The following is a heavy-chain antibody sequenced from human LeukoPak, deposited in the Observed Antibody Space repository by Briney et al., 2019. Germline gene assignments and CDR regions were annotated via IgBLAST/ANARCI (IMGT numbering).Heavy chain of an antibody. V-gene: IGHV3-48*03. D-gene: IGHD3-10*01. CDR3: ARLTRFGDLDY. CDR2: ISSSGSTI. CDR1: GFTFSSYE. J-gene: IGHJ4*02. Sequence: GGSLRLSCAASGFTFSSYEMNWVRQAPGKGLEWVSYISSSGSTIYYADSVKGRFTISRDNAKNSLYLQMNSLRAEDTAVYYCARLTRFGDLDYWGQGTLVTVSS.